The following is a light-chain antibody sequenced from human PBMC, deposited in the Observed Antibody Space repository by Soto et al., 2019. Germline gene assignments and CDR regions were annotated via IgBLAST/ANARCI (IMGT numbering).Light chain of an antibody. CDR3: QEYNNWHPIT. CDR1: QSISSK. V-gene: IGKV3-15*01. Sequence: EIVMTQSPATLSVSPGERATLSCRASQSISSKFAWYQQKPGQAPRLLIYGASTRATGIPVRFSGSGSGTECTLTITNLQSEDFAVYYCQEYNNWHPITFGGGTKVEIK. CDR2: GAS. J-gene: IGKJ4*01.